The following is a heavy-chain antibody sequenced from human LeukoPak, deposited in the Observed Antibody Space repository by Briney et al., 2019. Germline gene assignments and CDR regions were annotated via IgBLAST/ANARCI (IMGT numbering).Heavy chain of an antibody. D-gene: IGHD3-10*01. Sequence: GGSLRLSCAASGFTFSSYGMHWVRQAPGKGLEWVAFTLYDGSNEYYADSVKGRFTISRDNSKDTLYLQMNSLRAEDTAVYYCANGVVYFDNWGQGTLVTVSS. CDR3: ANGVVYFDN. V-gene: IGHV3-30*02. J-gene: IGHJ4*02. CDR2: TLYDGSNE. CDR1: GFTFSSYG.